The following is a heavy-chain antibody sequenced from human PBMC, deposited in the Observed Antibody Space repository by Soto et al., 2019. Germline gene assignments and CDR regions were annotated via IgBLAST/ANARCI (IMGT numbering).Heavy chain of an antibody. Sequence: QVQLVQSGAEVKKPGSSVKVSCKASGGTFSSYAISWVRQAPGQGLEWMGGIIPIFGTAHYAQKFQGRVTITAEKSTVTAYMELSSLRSEDTAVYYCAREYSSGWSYGMDVWGQGTTVTVSS. V-gene: IGHV1-69*06. CDR3: AREYSSGWSYGMDV. D-gene: IGHD6-19*01. J-gene: IGHJ6*02. CDR1: GGTFSSYA. CDR2: IIPIFGTA.